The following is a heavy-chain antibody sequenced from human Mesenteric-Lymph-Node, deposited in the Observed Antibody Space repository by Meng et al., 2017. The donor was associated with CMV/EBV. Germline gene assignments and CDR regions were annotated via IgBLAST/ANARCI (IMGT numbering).Heavy chain of an antibody. CDR3: ARDLRGGLDY. V-gene: IGHV3-30-3*01. CDR2: ISYDGSNK. D-gene: IGHD2-15*01. J-gene: IGHJ4*02. Sequence: GGSLRLSCAASGFPFSSYAMHWVRQAPGKGLEWVAVISYDGSNKYYADSVKGRFTISRDNSKNTLYLQMNSLRAEDTAVYYCARDLRGGLDYWGQGTLVTVSS. CDR1: GFPFSSYA.